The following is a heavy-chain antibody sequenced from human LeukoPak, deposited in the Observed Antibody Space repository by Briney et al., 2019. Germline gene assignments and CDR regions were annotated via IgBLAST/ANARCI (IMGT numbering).Heavy chain of an antibody. CDR3: ASRDPCSGGTCYGLAY. J-gene: IGHJ4*02. V-gene: IGHV3-23*01. D-gene: IGHD2-15*01. CDR1: GFTFSSYA. Sequence: PGGSLRLSCAASGFTFSSYAMSWVRQAPGKGLEWVSAISSSGGTTYYADSVKGRFTISRENSKNTLFLQMNSLRAEDTAIYYCASRDPCSGGTCYGLAYWGQGTLVTVSS. CDR2: ISSSGGTT.